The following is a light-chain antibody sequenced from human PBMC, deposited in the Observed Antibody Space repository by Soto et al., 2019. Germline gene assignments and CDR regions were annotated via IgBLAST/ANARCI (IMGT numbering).Light chain of an antibody. J-gene: IGKJ1*01. CDR3: QQYKSYST. V-gene: IGKV1-5*01. CDR2: DAS. CDR1: QSISTW. Sequence: DIQMTQSPSTLSASVGDRVTITCRASQSISTWLAWYQQKPGKAPKLLIYDASSLESGVPSRFSGSVSGTEFPLTISSMKPDDFATYYCQQYKSYSTFGHGTKVDIK.